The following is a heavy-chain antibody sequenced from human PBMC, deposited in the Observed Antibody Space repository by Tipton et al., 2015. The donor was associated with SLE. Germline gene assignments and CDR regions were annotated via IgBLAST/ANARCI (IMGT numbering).Heavy chain of an antibody. J-gene: IGHJ6*02. Sequence: TLSLTCAVYGGSFSGYYWSWIRQPPGKGLEWIGEINHSGSTNYNPSLKSRVTISVDTSKNQFSLKLTSVTAADTAVYYCARFYDTSGYYTSYYYYYYGMDVWGQGTTVTVSS. D-gene: IGHD3-22*01. CDR1: GGSFSGYY. CDR3: ARFYDTSGYYTSYYYYYYGMDV. V-gene: IGHV4-34*01. CDR2: INHSGST.